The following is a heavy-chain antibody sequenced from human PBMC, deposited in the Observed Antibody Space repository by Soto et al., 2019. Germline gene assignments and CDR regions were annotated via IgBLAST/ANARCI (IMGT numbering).Heavy chain of an antibody. CDR1: GETFNSYG. V-gene: IGHV1-18*01. CDR3: ARAGSTTVVTSYYFDY. D-gene: IGHD4-17*01. J-gene: IGHJ4*02. CDR2: ISAYNGNT. Sequence: APAKLTCTASGETFNSYGISWARQATGQGLEWMGWISAYNGNTNYAQKLQGRVTMTTDTSTSTAYMELRSLRSDDTAVYYCARAGSTTVVTSYYFDYWGQGTLVTVSS.